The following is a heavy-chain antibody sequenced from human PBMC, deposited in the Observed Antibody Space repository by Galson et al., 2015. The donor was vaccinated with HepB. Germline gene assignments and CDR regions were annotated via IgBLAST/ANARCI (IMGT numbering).Heavy chain of an antibody. J-gene: IGHJ6*02. D-gene: IGHD4-23*01. Sequence: SLRLSCAASGFTFSSYAMHWVRQAPGKGLEWVAVISYDGSNKYYAGSVKGRFTISRDNSKNTLYLQMNSLRAEDTAVYYCARAGRDYGGDYYYYGMDVWGQETTVTVSS. CDR3: ARAGRDYGGDYYYYGMDV. V-gene: IGHV3-30-3*01. CDR1: GFTFSSYA. CDR2: ISYDGSNK.